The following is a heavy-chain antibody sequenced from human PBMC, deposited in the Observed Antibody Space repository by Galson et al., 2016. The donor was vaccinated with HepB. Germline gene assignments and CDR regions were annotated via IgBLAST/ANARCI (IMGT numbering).Heavy chain of an antibody. Sequence: SVKVSCKASVYPFLNSGITWVRQAPGQGLEWMGWITAYNGNTNSAQKFQGRVTMTTDTSTSTAYMELRSLRSDDTAVYYCAIYYFDSSGYYGRPLDYWGQGTLVTVSS. CDR1: VYPFLNSG. CDR3: AIYYFDSSGYYGRPLDY. J-gene: IGHJ4*02. D-gene: IGHD3-22*01. CDR2: ITAYNGNT. V-gene: IGHV1-18*01.